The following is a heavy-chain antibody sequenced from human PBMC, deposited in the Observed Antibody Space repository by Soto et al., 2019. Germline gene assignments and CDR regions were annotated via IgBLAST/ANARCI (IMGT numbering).Heavy chain of an antibody. Sequence: QVQLVESGGGVVQPGRSLRLSCAASGFTFSSYGMHWVRQAPGKGLEWVAVIWYDGSNKYYADSVKGRFTISRDNSKNTLYLQMNSLRAEDTAVYYCARDSSISGGYYYYHYYGMDVWGQGTTVTVSS. D-gene: IGHD1-1*01. J-gene: IGHJ6*02. CDR1: GFTFSSYG. V-gene: IGHV3-33*01. CDR2: IWYDGSNK. CDR3: ARDSSISGGYYYYHYYGMDV.